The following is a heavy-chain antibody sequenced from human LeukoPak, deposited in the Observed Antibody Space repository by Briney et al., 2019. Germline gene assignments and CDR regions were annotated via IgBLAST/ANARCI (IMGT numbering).Heavy chain of an antibody. CDR3: ARERTTVTTRGAFDI. D-gene: IGHD4-11*01. Sequence: QSGGSLRLSCAASGFTFSSYEMNWVRQAPGKGLEWVSYISSSGSTIYYADSVKGRFTISRDNAKNSLYLQMNSLRAEDTAVYYCARERTTVTTRGAFDIWGQGTMVTVSS. CDR1: GFTFSSYE. V-gene: IGHV3-48*03. CDR2: ISSSGSTI. J-gene: IGHJ3*02.